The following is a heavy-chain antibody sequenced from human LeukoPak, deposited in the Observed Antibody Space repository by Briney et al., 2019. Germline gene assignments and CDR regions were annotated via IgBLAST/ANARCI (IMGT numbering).Heavy chain of an antibody. CDR2: IIPIFGTA. V-gene: IGHV1-69*05. D-gene: IGHD2-2*01. Sequence: GASVKVSCKASGGTFSSYAISWVRQAPGQGLEWMGGIIPIFGTANYAQKFQGRVTITTDESTSTAYMELSSLRSEDTAVYYCARVSRYCSSTSCHNWFDPWGQGTLVTVSS. CDR1: GGTFSSYA. J-gene: IGHJ5*02. CDR3: ARVSRYCSSTSCHNWFDP.